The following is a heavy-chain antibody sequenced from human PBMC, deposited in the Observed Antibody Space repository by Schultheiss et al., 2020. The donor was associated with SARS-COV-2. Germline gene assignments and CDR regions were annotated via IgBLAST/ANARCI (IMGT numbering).Heavy chain of an antibody. D-gene: IGHD1-26*01. CDR2: ISSDGSDK. CDR1: GFTFSAYA. J-gene: IGHJ4*02. V-gene: IGHV3-30*04. Sequence: GGSLRLSCVASGFTFSAYAMHWVRQAPGKGLEWVAVISSDGSDKFYADSVKGRLTISRDNSKNTLYVQMNRLRPEDTAVYYCAREWVGATDYWGQGTLVTVSS. CDR3: AREWVGATDY.